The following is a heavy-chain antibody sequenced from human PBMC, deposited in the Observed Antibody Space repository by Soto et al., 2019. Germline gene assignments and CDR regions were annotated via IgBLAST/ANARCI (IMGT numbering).Heavy chain of an antibody. CDR2: LTSSGDTI. CDR1: GITLSDYY. Sequence: QVQLVESGGGLVKPGGSLRLSCAASGITLSDYYMTWIRQAPGMGLEWVSYLTSSGDTIYYADSVKGRFTISRDNAKNSLYLQMNSLRAEDTAVYYCASGAVAGTDEYWGQGTLVTVSS. J-gene: IGHJ4*02. D-gene: IGHD6-19*01. V-gene: IGHV3-11*01. CDR3: ASGAVAGTDEY.